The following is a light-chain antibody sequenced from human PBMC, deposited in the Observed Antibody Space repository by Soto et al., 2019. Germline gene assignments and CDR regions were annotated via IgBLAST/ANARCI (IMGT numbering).Light chain of an antibody. J-gene: IGLJ1*01. Sequence: QSVLTQPASVSGSPGQSIAISCTGTSGDIGTYNLVSWYQQHPGKAPKLMISEVNKRPSGVSDRLSGSKSGDTASLTISGLRTEDEADYYCCSFAGSGTGVFGTGTKVTVL. V-gene: IGLV2-23*02. CDR3: CSFAGSGTGV. CDR2: EVN. CDR1: SGDIGTYNL.